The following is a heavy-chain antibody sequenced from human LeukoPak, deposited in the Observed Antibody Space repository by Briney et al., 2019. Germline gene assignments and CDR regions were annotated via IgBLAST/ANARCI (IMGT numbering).Heavy chain of an antibody. J-gene: IGHJ5*02. Sequence: PSETLSLTCTVSGGSISSSDYYWGWIRQPPGKGLEWIGSIYYSGNTFYNPSLKSRVTISVDTSKNQFSLKVSSVTVGDTAVYYCASLVPEAVATYGGVSWGQGTLVTVSS. V-gene: IGHV4-39*01. CDR1: GGSISSSDYY. CDR2: IYYSGNT. D-gene: IGHD6-19*01. CDR3: ASLVPEAVATYGGVS.